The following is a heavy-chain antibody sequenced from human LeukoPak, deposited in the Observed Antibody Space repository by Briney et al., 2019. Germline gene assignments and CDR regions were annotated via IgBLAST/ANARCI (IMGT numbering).Heavy chain of an antibody. D-gene: IGHD3-3*01. CDR3: ARDWSHRCFDY. CDR1: GFTVSSNY. V-gene: IGHV3-53*01. Sequence: GGSLRLSCAASGFTVSSNYMSWVRQAPGKGLEWVAVIYSGGSTYYADSVKGRFTISRDNSKNTLYLQMNSLRAEDTAVYYCARDWSHRCFDYWGQGTLVTVSS. J-gene: IGHJ4*02. CDR2: IYSGGST.